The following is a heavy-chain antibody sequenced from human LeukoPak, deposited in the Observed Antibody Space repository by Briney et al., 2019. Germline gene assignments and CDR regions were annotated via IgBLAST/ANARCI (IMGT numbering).Heavy chain of an antibody. J-gene: IGHJ1*01. Sequence: GESLKISCEASGYKFTTDYIGWVRQMPGKGLEWMGIIYPGDSDTRYSPSFQGQVTISADKSISTAYQQWSSLKASDTAMYYCASQGIVTAAGTAWYFQHWGQGTLVTVSS. CDR2: IYPGDSDT. V-gene: IGHV5-51*01. D-gene: IGHD6-13*01. CDR1: GYKFTTDY. CDR3: ASQGIVTAAGTAWYFQH.